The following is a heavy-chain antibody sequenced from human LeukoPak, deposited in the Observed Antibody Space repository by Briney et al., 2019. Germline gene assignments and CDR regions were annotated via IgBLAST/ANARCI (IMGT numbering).Heavy chain of an antibody. CDR2: VHHSGST. J-gene: IGHJ4*02. Sequence: TSETLSLTCTVSGGSISSSSYYWGWIRQPPGKGLEWIGEVHHSGSTNYNSSLKSRVTILVDKSKNQFSLKLTSVTAADTAVYYCVRHSSISYRFFDSWGQGTLVTVSS. D-gene: IGHD6-13*01. CDR3: VRHSSISYRFFDS. V-gene: IGHV4-39*07. CDR1: GGSISSSSYY.